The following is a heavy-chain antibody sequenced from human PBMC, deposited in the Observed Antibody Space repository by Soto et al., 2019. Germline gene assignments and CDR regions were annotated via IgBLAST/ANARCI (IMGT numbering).Heavy chain of an antibody. CDR3: ARVRNTILQDNAFDI. Sequence: QVQLQESGPGLVKPSQTLSLTCTVSGGSISSGGYYWSWIRQHPGKGLEWIGYIYYSGSTYYNPSLKSRVTISVDTSKNQFSLKLSSVTAADTAVYYCARVRNTILQDNAFDIWGQGTMVTVSS. CDR1: GGSISSGGYY. J-gene: IGHJ3*02. CDR2: IYYSGST. V-gene: IGHV4-31*03. D-gene: IGHD3-3*01.